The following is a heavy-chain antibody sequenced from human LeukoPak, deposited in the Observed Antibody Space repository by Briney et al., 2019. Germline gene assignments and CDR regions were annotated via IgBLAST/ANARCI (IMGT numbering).Heavy chain of an antibody. D-gene: IGHD6-13*01. CDR3: ARVIAAAAYDAFDI. CDR1: EFTVSSNY. Sequence: GGSLRLSCAASEFTVSSNYMSWVRQAPGKGLEWVSVIYSGGSTYYADSVKGRFTISRDNSKNTLYLQMNSLRAEDTAVYYCARVIAAAAYDAFDIWGQGTMVTVSS. V-gene: IGHV3-66*01. CDR2: IYSGGST. J-gene: IGHJ3*02.